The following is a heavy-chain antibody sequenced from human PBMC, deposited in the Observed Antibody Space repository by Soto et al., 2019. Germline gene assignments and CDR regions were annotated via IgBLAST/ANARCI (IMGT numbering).Heavy chain of an antibody. V-gene: IGHV3-73*02. CDR2: IRSKANSYAT. Sequence: EVQLVESGGGLVQPGGSLKLSCAASGFTFSGSAMHWVRQASGKGLEWVGRIRSKANSYATAYAASVKGRFTIYRDDSKNPAYLQMNRLKTEDTAVYYCTLSGTGYGDYENYYYFGMDVWGQGTTVTVSS. CDR1: GFTFSGSA. CDR3: TLSGTGYGDYENYYYFGMDV. J-gene: IGHJ6*02. D-gene: IGHD4-17*01.